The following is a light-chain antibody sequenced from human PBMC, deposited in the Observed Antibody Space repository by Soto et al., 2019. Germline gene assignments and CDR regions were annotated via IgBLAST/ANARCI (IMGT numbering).Light chain of an antibody. CDR2: DTS. CDR1: QSVSGTY. V-gene: IGKV3-20*01. J-gene: IGKJ1*01. Sequence: EIVLTQSPGTLSLSPGERATLSCGASQSVSGTYLAWYQQKPGQAPSLLIYDTSTRATGIPDRFSGSGSGTDFALTISRVEPEDFAMYFCQQYGNSPGTFGQGDQGGYQ. CDR3: QQYGNSPGT.